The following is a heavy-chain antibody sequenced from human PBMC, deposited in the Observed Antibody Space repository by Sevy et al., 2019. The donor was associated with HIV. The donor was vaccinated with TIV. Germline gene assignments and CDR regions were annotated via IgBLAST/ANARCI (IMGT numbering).Heavy chain of an antibody. CDR1: GYTFTSYD. CDR2: MNPNSGNT. J-gene: IGHJ4*02. Sequence: ASVKVSCKASGYTFTSYDINWVRQATGQGLEWMGWMNPNSGNTGYAQKFQGRVTMTRNTSISTAYMELSSMRSEDTAVYYCARGPRMITFGGVIVTPYYFDYWGQGTLVTVSS. D-gene: IGHD3-16*02. CDR3: ARGPRMITFGGVIVTPYYFDY. V-gene: IGHV1-8*01.